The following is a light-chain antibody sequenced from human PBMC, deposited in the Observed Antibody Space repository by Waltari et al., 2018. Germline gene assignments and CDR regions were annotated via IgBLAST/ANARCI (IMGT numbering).Light chain of an antibody. CDR2: KVL. CDR3: MQATQWPLT. J-gene: IGKJ1*01. V-gene: IGKV2-30*02. CDR1: QSLVQSDGKTY. Sequence: DIVMTQSPLSLPVSLGQPATISCRSSQSLVQSDGKTYLNWFHQRPGRSPRRLIYKVLHRESGVPDRVRGIGSGTDFTLKISRGEAEDVGTFCCMQATQWPLTFGQGTKGESK.